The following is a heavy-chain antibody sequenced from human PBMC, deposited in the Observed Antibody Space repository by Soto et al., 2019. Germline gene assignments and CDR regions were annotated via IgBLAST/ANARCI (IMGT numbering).Heavy chain of an antibody. Sequence: SETLSLTCSISGGSISGYHWNWIRQTPGKGVEWIGYFYNSGNTKYNPSLKSRVTISVDTSKNQFSLKLSSVTAADTAVYYCARRYGGNLDYWGQGTLVTVSS. J-gene: IGHJ4*02. D-gene: IGHD1-26*01. CDR2: FYNSGNT. V-gene: IGHV4-59*08. CDR3: ARRYGGNLDY. CDR1: GGSISGYH.